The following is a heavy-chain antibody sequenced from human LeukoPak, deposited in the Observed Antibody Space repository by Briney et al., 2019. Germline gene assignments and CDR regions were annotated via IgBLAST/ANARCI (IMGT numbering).Heavy chain of an antibody. V-gene: IGHV3-23*01. J-gene: IGHJ4*02. CDR2: ISGSGGST. Sequence: GGSLRLSCAASGFTFSSYAMSWVRQAPGKGLEWVSAISGSGGSTYYADSVKGRFTISRDNSKNTLYLQMNSLRAEDTAVYYCAKEGGLGHYDSGGYYYVSFDYWGQGTLVTVSS. CDR3: AKEGGLGHYDSGGYYYVSFDY. CDR1: GFTFSSYA. D-gene: IGHD3-22*01.